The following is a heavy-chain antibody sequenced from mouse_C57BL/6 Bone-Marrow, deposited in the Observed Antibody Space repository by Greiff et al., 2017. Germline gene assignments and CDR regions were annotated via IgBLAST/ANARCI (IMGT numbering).Heavy chain of an antibody. CDR3: TRDGNYRGWYFDV. V-gene: IGHV6-6*01. D-gene: IGHD2-1*01. J-gene: IGHJ1*03. Sequence: EVKVEESGGGLVQPGGSMKLSCAASGFTFSDAWMDWVRQSPEKGLEWVAEIRNKANNHATYYAESVKGRFTISRDDSKSSVYLQMNSLRAEDTGIYYCTRDGNYRGWYFDVWGTGTTVTVSS. CDR1: GFTFSDAW. CDR2: IRNKANNHAT.